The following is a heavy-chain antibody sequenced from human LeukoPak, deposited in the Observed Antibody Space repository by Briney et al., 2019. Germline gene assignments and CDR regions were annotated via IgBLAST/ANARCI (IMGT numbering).Heavy chain of an antibody. CDR3: ARGRRVTMVRGVIGGMDV. D-gene: IGHD3-10*01. Sequence: SETLSLTCAVYGGSFSGYYWSCIRQSPGKGLEWIGEINHSGSTNYNPSLKSRVTISLDTSKNQFSLKLSSVTAADTAVYYCARGRRVTMVRGVIGGMDVWGQGTTVTVSS. J-gene: IGHJ6*02. CDR2: INHSGST. CDR1: GGSFSGYY. V-gene: IGHV4-34*01.